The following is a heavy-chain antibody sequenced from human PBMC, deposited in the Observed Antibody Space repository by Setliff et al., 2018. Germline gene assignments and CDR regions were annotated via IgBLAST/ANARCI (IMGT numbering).Heavy chain of an antibody. CDR1: GGSISDYY. J-gene: IGHJ6*03. CDR2: IYDSGRT. D-gene: IGHD6-19*01. V-gene: IGHV4-4*07. Sequence: SETLSLTCTVSGGSISDYYWSWIRQPAGKGLEWIGRIYDSGRTDYNPSLTSRVTMSLDTSKNQFSLKVTSVTAADMAVYYCAREQWLDPPGYYYMDVWAKGTTVTVSS. CDR3: AREQWLDPPGYYYMDV.